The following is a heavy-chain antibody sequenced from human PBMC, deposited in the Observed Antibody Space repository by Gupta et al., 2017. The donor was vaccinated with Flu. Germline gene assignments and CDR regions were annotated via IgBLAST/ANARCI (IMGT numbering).Heavy chain of an antibody. CDR1: GGSISSGDFY. CDR3: ARGIGGSGTYWGSAGVETFDH. D-gene: IGHD3-10*01. V-gene: IGHV4-31*03. J-gene: IGHJ4*02. CDR2: IYYSGST. Sequence: QVQLQESGPGLVKPSQTLSLTCTVSGGSISSGDFYWSWVRQHPGKGLEWIGYIYYSGSTYYNPSLKSRVTRSGDTSKNQFSLKLSSVTAADTAVYYCARGIGGSGTYWGSAGVETFDHWGRGTLVTVSS.